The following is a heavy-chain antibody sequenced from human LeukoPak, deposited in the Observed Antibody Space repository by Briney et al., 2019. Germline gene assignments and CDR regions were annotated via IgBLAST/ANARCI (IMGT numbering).Heavy chain of an antibody. CDR3: ARDLGCSSTSCPTDYGMDV. D-gene: IGHD2-2*01. Sequence: ASVKVSCKASGGTFSSYAISWVRQAPGQGLEWMGGIIPIFGTANYAQKFQGRVTITADESTSTAYMELSSLRSEDTAVYYCARDLGCSSTSCPTDYGMDVWGQGTTVTVSS. J-gene: IGHJ6*02. CDR2: IIPIFGTA. CDR1: GGTFSSYA. V-gene: IGHV1-69*13.